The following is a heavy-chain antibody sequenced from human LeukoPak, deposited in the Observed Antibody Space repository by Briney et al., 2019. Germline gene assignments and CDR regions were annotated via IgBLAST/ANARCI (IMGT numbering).Heavy chain of an antibody. V-gene: IGHV3-43*02. CDR1: GFTFDDYA. CDR3: AKVADYDILTGCDY. Sequence: GGSLRLSCAASGFTFDDYAMHWVRQAPGKGLEWVSLISGDGGSTYYADSVKGRFTISRDNSKNSLYLQMNSLRTEDTALYYCAKVADYDILTGCDYWGQGTLVTVSS. D-gene: IGHD3-9*01. J-gene: IGHJ4*02. CDR2: ISGDGGST.